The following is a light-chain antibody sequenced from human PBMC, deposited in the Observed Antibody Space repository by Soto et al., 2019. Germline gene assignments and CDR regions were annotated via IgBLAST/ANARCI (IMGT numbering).Light chain of an antibody. V-gene: IGKV3-20*01. Sequence: EIVLTQSPGTLSLSPGERGTLSCRASQSVSSSYLAWYQQKPGQAPRLLIYGASSRATGIPDRFSGSGSGTDFTLTISRLEPEDFAVYYCQQYGSSPSTFGQGTRLEIK. CDR3: QQYGSSPST. J-gene: IGKJ5*01. CDR2: GAS. CDR1: QSVSSSY.